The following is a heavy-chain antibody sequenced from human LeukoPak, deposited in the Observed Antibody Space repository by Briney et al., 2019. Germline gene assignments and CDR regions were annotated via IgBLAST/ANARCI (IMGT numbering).Heavy chain of an antibody. CDR1: GSTFSSYS. CDR2: ISSSSSTI. J-gene: IGHJ3*02. Sequence: GGSLRLSCAASGSTFSSYSMNWVRQAPGKGLEWVSYISSSSSTIYYADSVKGRFTISRDNAKNSLYLQMNSLRAEDTAVYYCARGYYYERGAFDIWGQGTMVTVSS. V-gene: IGHV3-48*04. CDR3: ARGYYYERGAFDI. D-gene: IGHD3-22*01.